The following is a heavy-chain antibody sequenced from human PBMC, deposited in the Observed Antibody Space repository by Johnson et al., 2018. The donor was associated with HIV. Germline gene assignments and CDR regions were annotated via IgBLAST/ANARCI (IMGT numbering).Heavy chain of an antibody. CDR2: ISSNGGST. Sequence: VPLVESGGGLVQPGGSLRLSCAASGFTFSSYAIHWVRQAPGKGREYVSAISSNGGSTYYANYVKCRFTISSDNSKNTLYLQMGSLRAEDMAVYYCARDGNGLGGIVGARGAFDIWGQGTMVTVSS. J-gene: IGHJ3*02. V-gene: IGHV3-64*01. D-gene: IGHD1-26*01. CDR1: GFTFSSYA. CDR3: ARDGNGLGGIVGARGAFDI.